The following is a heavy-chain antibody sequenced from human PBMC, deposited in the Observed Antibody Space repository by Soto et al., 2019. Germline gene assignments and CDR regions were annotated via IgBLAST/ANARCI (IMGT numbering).Heavy chain of an antibody. CDR1: GFTFDNYE. Sequence: ESGGGLVQPGGSLRLSCAASGFTFDNYEMKWVRQAPGKGLEWVSYISSSGSTIYYADSVKGRFTISRDNAKNSLYLQMNSLRADDTAVYYCARETTIFAFDIWGQGTMVTGSS. CDR2: ISSSGSTI. D-gene: IGHD3-3*01. J-gene: IGHJ3*02. CDR3: ARETTIFAFDI. V-gene: IGHV3-48*03.